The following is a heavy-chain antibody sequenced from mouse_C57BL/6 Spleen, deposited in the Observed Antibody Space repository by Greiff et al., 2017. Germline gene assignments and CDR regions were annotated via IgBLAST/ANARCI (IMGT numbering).Heavy chain of an antibody. CDR1: GYAFSSYW. J-gene: IGHJ1*03. Sequence: VQLQQSGAELVKPGASVKISCKASGYAFSSYWMNWVKQRPGKGLEWIGQIYPGDGDTNYNGKFKGKATLTADKSSSTAYMQLSSLTSEDSAVYFCARDDGYYWDFDVWGTGTTVTVSS. CDR3: ARDDGYYWDFDV. V-gene: IGHV1-80*01. CDR2: IYPGDGDT. D-gene: IGHD2-3*01.